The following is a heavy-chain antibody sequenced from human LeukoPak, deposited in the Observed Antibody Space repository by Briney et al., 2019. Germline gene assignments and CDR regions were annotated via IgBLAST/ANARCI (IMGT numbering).Heavy chain of an antibody. CDR2: ISSSGSTI. CDR3: ARAVPGFGS. J-gene: IGHJ4*02. V-gene: IGHV3-48*03. Sequence: PGGSLRLSCAASGFTFSSYEMNWVRQAPGNGLEWVSYISSSGSTIYYADSVKGRFTISRDNAKNSLYLHMDSLRADDTAVYYCARAVPGFGSWGQGTLVTVSS. CDR1: GFTFSSYE.